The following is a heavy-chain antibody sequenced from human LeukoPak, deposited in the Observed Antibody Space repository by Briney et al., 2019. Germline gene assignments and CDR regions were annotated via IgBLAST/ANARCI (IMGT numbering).Heavy chain of an antibody. V-gene: IGHV1-8*01. CDR1: GYTFTSFD. J-gene: IGHJ4*02. D-gene: IGHD4-11*01. CDR2: MNPSGGNA. Sequence: ASVTVSCKASGYTFTSFDINWVRQAPGQGLEWMGWMNPSGGNAGYAQKFQGRVTMTRDTSIGTAYMELSSLRSEDTAMYYCARNDYKNHRPLDYWGQGTLVTVSS. CDR3: ARNDYKNHRPLDY.